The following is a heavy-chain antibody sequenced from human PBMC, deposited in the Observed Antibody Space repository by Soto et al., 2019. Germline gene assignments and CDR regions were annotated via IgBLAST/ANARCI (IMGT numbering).Heavy chain of an antibody. D-gene: IGHD2-15*01. V-gene: IGHV4-39*01. Sequence: QLLESGPGLVKPSETLSLTCTVSGGSISSSSYYWGWIRQPPGKGLEWIGSIYYSGSTYYNPSLKSRVTISVDTSKNQFSLKLSSVTAADTAVYYCARIGWYYYGMDVWGQGTTVTVSS. CDR2: IYYSGST. CDR3: ARIGWYYYGMDV. CDR1: GGSISSSSYY. J-gene: IGHJ6*02.